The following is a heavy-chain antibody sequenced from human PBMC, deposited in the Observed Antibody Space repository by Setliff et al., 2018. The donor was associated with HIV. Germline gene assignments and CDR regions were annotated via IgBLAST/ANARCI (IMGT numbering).Heavy chain of an antibody. CDR3: ARVPGRDYYDTSGDFDY. V-gene: IGHV4-39*07. Sequence: SETLSFTCTVSGGSISSSHDFWNWIRQPPGKGLEWIGAISYGGITYYNPSLTSRVTISVDTSKNQFSLKVTSVTAADTAVYYCARVPGRDYYDTSGDFDYWGLGTLVTVSS. CDR2: ISYGGIT. J-gene: IGHJ4*02. D-gene: IGHD3-22*01. CDR1: GGSISSSHDF.